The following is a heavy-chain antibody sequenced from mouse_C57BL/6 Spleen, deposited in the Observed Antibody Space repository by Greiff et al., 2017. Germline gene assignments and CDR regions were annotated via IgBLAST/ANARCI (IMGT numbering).Heavy chain of an antibody. D-gene: IGHD2-4*01. J-gene: IGHJ2*01. V-gene: IGHV5-6*02. CDR3: ARQGESYDYDETYYFDY. CDR2: ISSGGSYT. CDR1: GFTFSSYG. Sequence: DVMLVESGGDLVKPGGSLKLSCAASGFTFSSYGMSWVRQTPDKRLEWVATISSGGSYTYHPASVKGRFTISRDNAKNTLYLQMSSLKSEDTAMYYCARQGESYDYDETYYFDYWGQGTTLTVSS.